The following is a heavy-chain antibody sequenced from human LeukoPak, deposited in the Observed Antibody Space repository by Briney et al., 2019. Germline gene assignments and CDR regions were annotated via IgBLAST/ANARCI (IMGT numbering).Heavy chain of an antibody. V-gene: IGHV3-30-3*01. Sequence: GGSLRLSCAASGFTFSSYAMHWVRQAPGKGLEWVAVISYDGSNKYYAGSVKGRFTISRDNSKNTLYLQMNSLRAEDTAVYYCARDGFDYWGQGTLVTVSS. CDR2: ISYDGSNK. J-gene: IGHJ4*02. CDR1: GFTFSSYA. CDR3: ARDGFDY.